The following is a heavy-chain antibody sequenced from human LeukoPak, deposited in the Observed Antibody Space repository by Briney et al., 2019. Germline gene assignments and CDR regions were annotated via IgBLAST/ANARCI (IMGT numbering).Heavy chain of an antibody. D-gene: IGHD6-19*01. J-gene: IGHJ5*02. CDR1: GFTFSSYA. CDR3: AKDPGIAVAVGFWFDP. Sequence: GGSLRLSCAASGFTFSSYAMSWVRQAPGKGLEWVSAISGSGGSTYYADSVKGRFTISRDNSKNTPYLQMNSLRAEDTAVYYCAKDPGIAVAVGFWFDPWGQGTLVAVSS. V-gene: IGHV3-23*01. CDR2: ISGSGGST.